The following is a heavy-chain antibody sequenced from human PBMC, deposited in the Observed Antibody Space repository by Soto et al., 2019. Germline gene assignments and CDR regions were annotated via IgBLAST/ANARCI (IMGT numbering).Heavy chain of an antibody. D-gene: IGHD6-19*01. Sequence: ASVKVSCKASGYTFTRYYIHWVRQSPGQGLEWMGLINPNDGDTTYAQKFRGRVTMTRDTSTNTVYMEVSSLRSEDTAVYYCARVAVAALDYWGQGTLVTVSS. J-gene: IGHJ4*02. V-gene: IGHV1-46*01. CDR2: INPNDGDT. CDR1: GYTFTRYY. CDR3: ARVAVAALDY.